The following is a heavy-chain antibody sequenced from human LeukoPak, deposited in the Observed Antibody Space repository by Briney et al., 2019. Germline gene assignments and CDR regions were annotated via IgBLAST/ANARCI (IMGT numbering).Heavy chain of an antibody. J-gene: IGHJ5*02. V-gene: IGHV1-69*05. Sequence: SVKVSCKASGGTFSSYAISWVRQAPGRGLEWMGGIIPIFGTANYAQKFQGRVTTTTDESTSTAYMELSIVRAASTAVCYCARASSWDTRRWFDPWGQGTLVTVSS. CDR1: GGTFSSYA. D-gene: IGHD6-13*01. CDR3: ARASSWDTRRWFDP. CDR2: IIPIFGTA.